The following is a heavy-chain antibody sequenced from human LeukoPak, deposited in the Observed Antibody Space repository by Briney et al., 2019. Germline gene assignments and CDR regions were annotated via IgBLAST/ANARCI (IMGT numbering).Heavy chain of an antibody. D-gene: IGHD5-18*01. J-gene: IGHJ6*03. CDR3: ARARYSYGYPYYYYYMDV. V-gene: IGHV3-21*01. CDR1: GFTFSSYS. CDR2: ISSSSSYI. Sequence: GGSLRLSCAGSGFTFSSYSMNWVRQAPGKGLEWVSSISSSSSYIYYADSVKGRFTISRDNAKNSLYLQMNSLRAEDTAVYYCARARYSYGYPYYYYYMDVWGKGTTVTISS.